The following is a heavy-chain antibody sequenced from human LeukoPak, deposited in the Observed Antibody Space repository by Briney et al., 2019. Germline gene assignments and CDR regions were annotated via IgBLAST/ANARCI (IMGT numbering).Heavy chain of an antibody. J-gene: IGHJ4*02. CDR2: IYYSGST. CDR3: ARDLRGYYFDY. CDR1: GGSISSSSYY. D-gene: IGHD3-16*01. Sequence: SETLSLTCTVSGGSISSSSYYWGWIRQPPGKGLEWIGSIYYSGSTYYNPSLKSRVTMSVDTSKNQFSLKLSSVTAADTAVYYCARDLRGYYFDYWGQGTLVTVSS. V-gene: IGHV4-39*07.